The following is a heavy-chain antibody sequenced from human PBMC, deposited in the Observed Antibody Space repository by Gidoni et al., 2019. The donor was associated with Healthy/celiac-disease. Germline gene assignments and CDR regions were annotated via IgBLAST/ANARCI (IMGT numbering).Heavy chain of an antibody. CDR2: INHSGST. V-gene: IGHV4-34*01. Sequence: QVQLQQWGAGLLNPSAPLSLTCAVYGGSFSGYYWSWIRQPPGKGLEWIGKINHSGSTNYNPSLKSRVTISVDTSKNQFSLKLSSVTAADTAVYYCARTIRLYYYMDVWGKGTTVTVSS. J-gene: IGHJ6*03. CDR3: ARTIRLYYYMDV. D-gene: IGHD2-2*02. CDR1: GGSFSGYY.